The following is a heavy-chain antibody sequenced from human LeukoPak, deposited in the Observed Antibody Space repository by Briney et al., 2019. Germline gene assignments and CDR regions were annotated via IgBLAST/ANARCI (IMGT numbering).Heavy chain of an antibody. CDR2: INPNGGGT. D-gene: IGHD4-17*01. J-gene: IGHJ5*02. CDR3: ARDLAYGDPPSGFDP. Sequence: ASVKVSCKTSGYNFIDYYVYWVRQAPGQRLEWMGWINPNGGGTNYAQKFQGRVTMTRDTSITTAYMELSSLRSDGTAVYFCARDLAYGDPPSGFDPWGQGTLVTVSS. CDR1: GYNFIDYY. V-gene: IGHV1-2*02.